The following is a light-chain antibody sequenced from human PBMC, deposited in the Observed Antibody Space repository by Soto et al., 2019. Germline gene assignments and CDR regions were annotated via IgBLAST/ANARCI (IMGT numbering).Light chain of an antibody. Sequence: NFMLTQPHSVSESPGKTVTISCTRSSGSIASNYVQWYQQRPRSDPTTVIYEDNQRPSGVPARFSGSIDSSSNSASLTISGLKTEDEADYYCQSYDSSSLFVFGTGTKLTVL. CDR3: QSYDSSSLFV. CDR1: SGSIASNY. V-gene: IGLV6-57*04. CDR2: EDN. J-gene: IGLJ1*01.